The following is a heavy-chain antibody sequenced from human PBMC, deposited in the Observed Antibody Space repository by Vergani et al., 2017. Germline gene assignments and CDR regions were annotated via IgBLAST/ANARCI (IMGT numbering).Heavy chain of an antibody. CDR1: GYTFTSYY. Sequence: QVQLVQSGAEVKKPGASVKVSCKASGYTFTSYYMHWVRQAPGQGLEWMGIINPSGGSKSYAQKFQGRVTMTRDTPTSTVYMEQSSLGAEDAAEYCCTRDLYGISGTSGYWGQGTLVTVSS. CDR2: INPSGGSK. V-gene: IGHV1-46*01. CDR3: TRDLYGISGTSGY. J-gene: IGHJ4*02. D-gene: IGHD1-7*01.